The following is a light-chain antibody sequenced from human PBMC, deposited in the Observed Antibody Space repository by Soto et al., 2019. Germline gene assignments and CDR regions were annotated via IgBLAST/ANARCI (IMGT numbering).Light chain of an antibody. CDR3: QQRSNWL. J-gene: IGKJ4*01. Sequence: ESVLTQSPATLSLSPGDRATLSCRASQRIDNYLAWYQQKPGQAPRLLIYDASNRASGIPSRFSGSGSGTDFTLTISSLEPEDFAVYFCQQRSNWLFGGGTKVEMK. V-gene: IGKV3-11*01. CDR2: DAS. CDR1: QRIDNY.